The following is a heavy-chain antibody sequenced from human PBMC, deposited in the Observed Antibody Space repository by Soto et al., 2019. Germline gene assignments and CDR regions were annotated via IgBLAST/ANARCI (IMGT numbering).Heavy chain of an antibody. CDR1: GFTFSAYD. V-gene: IGHV3-13*01. Sequence: EVQLVESGGGLVQPGGSLRLSCAASGFTFSAYDMHWVRQATGKGLEWVSAIGTQHDTYYPDSVKGRFTISRENAKNFLFLQIDSLRAGDKAVYSCVSQASYWHGGGGWFDPWGQGTLVTVSS. D-gene: IGHD2-8*02. J-gene: IGHJ5*02. CDR2: IGTQHDT. CDR3: VSQASYWHGGGGWFDP.